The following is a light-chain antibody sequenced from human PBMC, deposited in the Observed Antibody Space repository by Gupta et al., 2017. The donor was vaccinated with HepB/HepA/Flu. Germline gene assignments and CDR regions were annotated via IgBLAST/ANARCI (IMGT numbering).Light chain of an antibody. CDR1: QSISNW. CDR2: KAS. CDR3: QQYTSSSWA. J-gene: IGKJ1*01. V-gene: IGKV1-5*03. Sequence: DIQMTHSPSTLSASVGDRVSITCRAIQSISNWLAWYQQKPGKVPKLLLYKASTLQIGVPSRFSGSGSGTEFTLTITGLQPDDFASYYSQQYTSSSWAFGQGTKVELK.